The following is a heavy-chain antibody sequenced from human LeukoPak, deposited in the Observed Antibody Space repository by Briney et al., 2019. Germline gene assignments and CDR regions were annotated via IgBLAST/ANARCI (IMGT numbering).Heavy chain of an antibody. Sequence: ADTLSLLCAFCGGFFSGYYGWGIREPRGKGQEWIGEKNHNGSTNYNPSLKSRVTISVDTSKNQCSLKLSSGTAADTAVYYCAGLTTVTTSLGGYYYYGMDVWGKGTTFTVPS. D-gene: IGHD4-17*01. J-gene: IGHJ6*04. V-gene: IGHV4-34*01. CDR1: GGFFSGYY. CDR2: KNHNGST. CDR3: AGLTTVTTSLGGYYYYGMDV.